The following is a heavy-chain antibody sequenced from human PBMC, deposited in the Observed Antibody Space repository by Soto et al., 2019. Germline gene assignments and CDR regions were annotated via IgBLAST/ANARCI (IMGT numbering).Heavy chain of an antibody. V-gene: IGHV1-18*04. CDR1: GYTFTDYH. CDR2: ISAYNGNT. CDR3: ARDPLPNREIAAAGSFDY. J-gene: IGHJ4*02. D-gene: IGHD6-13*01. Sequence: ASVKVSCKASGYTFTDYHLHWVRQAPGHGLEWMGWISAYNGNTNYAQKLQGRVTMTTDTSTSTAYMELRSLRSDDTAVYYCARDPLPNREIAAAGSFDYWGQGTLVTVSS.